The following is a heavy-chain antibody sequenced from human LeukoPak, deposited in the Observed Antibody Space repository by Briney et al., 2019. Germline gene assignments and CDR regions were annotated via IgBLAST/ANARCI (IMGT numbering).Heavy chain of an antibody. J-gene: IGHJ1*01. CDR1: GGSFSGYY. Sequence: SETLSLTCAVYGGSFSGYYWSWIRQPPGKGLEWIGEINHSGSTNYNPSLKSRVTISVDTSKNQFSLKLSSVTAADTAVYYCARHGFTHDSSGYEAEYFQHWGQGTLVTVSS. D-gene: IGHD3-22*01. CDR2: INHSGST. V-gene: IGHV4-34*01. CDR3: ARHGFTHDSSGYEAEYFQH.